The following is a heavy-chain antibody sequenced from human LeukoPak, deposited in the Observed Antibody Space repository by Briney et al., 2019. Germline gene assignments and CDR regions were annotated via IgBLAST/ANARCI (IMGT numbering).Heavy chain of an antibody. D-gene: IGHD2-15*01. CDR3: ARGSSFDGYCAAGACYSGYYDT. CDR2: VNHAANT. V-gene: IGHV4-34*01. CDR1: GDSLNPYY. Sequence: SETLSLTCAVYGDSLNPYYWNWLRQPPGKPLEYIGEVNHAANTNYNPSLKTRVTLSVDTSKNQFSLTLTSVSAADTAVYFCARGSSFDGYCAAGACYSGYYDTWGQGTPVTVSS. J-gene: IGHJ4*02.